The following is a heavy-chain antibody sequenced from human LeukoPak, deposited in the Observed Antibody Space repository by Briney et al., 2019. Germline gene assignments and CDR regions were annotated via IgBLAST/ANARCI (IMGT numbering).Heavy chain of an antibody. Sequence: GGSLRLSCAASGFTFSSYSMNWVRQAPGKGLEWVSSISSSSSYIYYADSVKGRFTISRDNAKNSLYLQMNSLRAEDTAVYYCARGLGPTSSPTINDYWGQGTLVTVSS. D-gene: IGHD3-9*01. CDR2: ISSSSSYI. CDR1: GFTFSSYS. V-gene: IGHV3-21*04. CDR3: ARGLGPTSSPTINDY. J-gene: IGHJ4*02.